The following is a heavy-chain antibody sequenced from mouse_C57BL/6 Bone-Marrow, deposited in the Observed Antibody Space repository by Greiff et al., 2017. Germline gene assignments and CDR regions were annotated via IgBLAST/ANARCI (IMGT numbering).Heavy chain of an antibody. CDR3: ARSGVITTVVATWDYAMDY. Sequence: QVHVKQPGAELVRPGTSVKLSCKASGYTFTSYWMHWVKQRPGQGLEWIGVIDPSDSYTNYNQKFKGKATLTVDTSSSTAYMQLSSLTSEDSAVYYCARSGVITTVVATWDYAMDYWGQGTSVTVSS. CDR1: GYTFTSYW. CDR2: IDPSDSYT. V-gene: IGHV1-59*01. J-gene: IGHJ4*01. D-gene: IGHD1-1*01.